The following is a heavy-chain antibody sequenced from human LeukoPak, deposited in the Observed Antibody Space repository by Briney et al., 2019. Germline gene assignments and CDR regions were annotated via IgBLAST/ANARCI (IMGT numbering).Heavy chain of an antibody. V-gene: IGHV3-23*01. CDR2: ISGSGGST. CDR1: GFTVSSSY. J-gene: IGHJ4*01. CDR3: AKEPYGNIVVVPAATMFFDY. Sequence: GGSLRLSCAASGFTVSSSYMSWVRQAPGKGLEWVSAISGSGGSTYYADSVKGRFTISRDNSKNTLYLQMNSLRAEDTAVYYCAKEPYGNIVVVPAATMFFDYWGQGTLVTVSS. D-gene: IGHD2-2*01.